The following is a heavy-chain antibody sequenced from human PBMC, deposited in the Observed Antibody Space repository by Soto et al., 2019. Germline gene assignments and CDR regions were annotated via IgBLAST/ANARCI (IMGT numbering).Heavy chain of an antibody. CDR2: ISGSGGGT. J-gene: IGHJ4*02. CDR3: AKLAAAAAPDF. CDR1: GFTFSSYA. Sequence: EVQLLESGGGLVQPGGSLRLSCAASGFTFSSYAMSWVRQAPGKGLEWVSLISGSGGGTYYADSVKGRFTISRDNSKTTWYLQMTSLRGEDAAGYYCAKLAAAAAPDFWGQGTLVTVSS. V-gene: IGHV3-23*01. D-gene: IGHD6-13*01.